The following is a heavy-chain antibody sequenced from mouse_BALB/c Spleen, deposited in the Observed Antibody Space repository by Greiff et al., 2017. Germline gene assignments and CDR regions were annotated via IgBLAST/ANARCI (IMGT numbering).Heavy chain of an antibody. V-gene: IGHV1S22*01. CDR2: IYPGSGST. Sequence: LQQSGSELVRPGASVKLSCKASGYTFTSYWMHWVKQRPGQGLEWIGNIYPGSGSTNYDEKFKSKATLTVDTSSSTAYMQLSSLTSEDSAVYYCTRKDLTGFDYWGQGTTLTVSS. J-gene: IGHJ2*01. CDR1: GYTFTSYW. D-gene: IGHD4-1*01. CDR3: TRKDLTGFDY.